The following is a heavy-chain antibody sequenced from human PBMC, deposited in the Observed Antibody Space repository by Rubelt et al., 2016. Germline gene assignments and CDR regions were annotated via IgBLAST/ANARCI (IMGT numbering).Heavy chain of an antibody. J-gene: IGHJ4*02. V-gene: IGHV3-23*03. CDR2: IYSGGTT. D-gene: IGHD2-15*01. Sequence: EVQLLESGGGLVQPGGSLRLSCAAAGFTFSSYAMSWVRQGPGKGLEWVSVIYSGGTTYFADSVKGRFTISRDISKNTVYLQMNSLRAEDTAVYYCARDRGYCSGGSCQSGFFDYWGQGTLVTVFS. CDR1: GFTFSSYA. CDR3: ARDRGYCSGGSCQSGFFDY.